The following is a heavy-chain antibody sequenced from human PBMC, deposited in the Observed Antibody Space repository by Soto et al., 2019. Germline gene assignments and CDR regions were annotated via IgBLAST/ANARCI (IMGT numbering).Heavy chain of an antibody. Sequence: GGSLRLSCAASGFTFSSYAMHWVRQAPGKGLEWVAVISYDRSNKYYADSVKGRFTISRDNSKNTLYLQMNSLRAEDTAVYYCATAGDGSSSWYDLYFDYWGQGTLVPVSS. D-gene: IGHD6-13*01. CDR3: ATAGDGSSSWYDLYFDY. V-gene: IGHV3-30-3*01. CDR2: ISYDRSNK. J-gene: IGHJ4*02. CDR1: GFTFSSYA.